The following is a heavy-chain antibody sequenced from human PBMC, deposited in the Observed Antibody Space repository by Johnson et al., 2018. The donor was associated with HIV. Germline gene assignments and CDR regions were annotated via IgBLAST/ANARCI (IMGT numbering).Heavy chain of an antibody. J-gene: IGHJ3*01. D-gene: IGHD1-26*01. CDR2: INQDGSEK. Sequence: VQLVESGGGVVQPGRSLRLSCAASGFTFSSYAMHWLRQAPGKGLEWVANINQDGSEKLYVDSVKGRFTISRDNAKNSLYLQMNSLRADDTGVYFCARGREDSWGQGTMVTVSS. CDR1: GFTFSSYA. V-gene: IGHV3-7*02. CDR3: ARGREDS.